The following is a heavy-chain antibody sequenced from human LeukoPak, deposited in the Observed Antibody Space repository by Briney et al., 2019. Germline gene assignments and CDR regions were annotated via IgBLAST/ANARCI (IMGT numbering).Heavy chain of an antibody. D-gene: IGHD2-8*01. V-gene: IGHV3-7*01. J-gene: IGHJ4*02. CDR3: VRDCPKGVCYLFDY. Sequence: PGGSLRLSCAASGFTFSTYWMSWVRQAPEKGLEWVANINQESSEENFVDSVRGRFTISRDNAKRSLYLQMDALRAEDTAVYYCVRDCPKGVCYLFDYWGQGTLVTVSS. CDR1: GFTFSTYW. CDR2: INQESSEE.